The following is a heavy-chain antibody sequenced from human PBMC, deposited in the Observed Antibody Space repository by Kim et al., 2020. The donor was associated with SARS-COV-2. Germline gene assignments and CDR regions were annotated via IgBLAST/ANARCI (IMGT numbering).Heavy chain of an antibody. CDR1: GGSVSSGSYY. D-gene: IGHD2-2*01. CDR3: ARGPPRYQLLWFGYFDL. Sequence: SETLSLTCTVSGGSVSSGSYYWGWIRQPPGKGLEWIGYIYYSGSTNYNPSLKSRVTISVDTSKNQFSLKLSSVTAADTAVYYCARGPPRYQLLWFGYFDLWGRGTLVTVSS. V-gene: IGHV4-61*01. J-gene: IGHJ2*01. CDR2: IYYSGST.